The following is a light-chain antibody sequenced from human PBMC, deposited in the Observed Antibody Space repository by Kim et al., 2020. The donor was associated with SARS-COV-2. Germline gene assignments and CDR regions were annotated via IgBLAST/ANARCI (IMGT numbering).Light chain of an antibody. Sequence: DIQMTQSPSSLSASVGDRVTITCRASQSISRYLNWYQQKPGKDPNLLIYAASSLQSGVPSRFSGSGSGTEFTLTISSLQPEDLATYFWQLTYATQPWTFGQRAKVDSK. CDR2: AAS. J-gene: IGKJ1*01. CDR3: QLTYATQPWT. V-gene: IGKV1-39*01. CDR1: QSISRY.